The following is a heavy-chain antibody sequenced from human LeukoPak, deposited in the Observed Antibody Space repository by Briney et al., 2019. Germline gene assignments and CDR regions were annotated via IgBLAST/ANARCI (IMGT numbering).Heavy chain of an antibody. V-gene: IGHV4-34*01. Sequence: SETLSLTCAVYGGSFSGYYWSWIRQPPGKGLEWIGEINHSGSTNYNPSLKSRVTISVDTSKNQFSLKLSSVTAADTAVYYCARVGFSIVVVPADSYYYYYYMDVWGKGTTVTVSS. D-gene: IGHD2-2*01. CDR1: GGSFSGYY. CDR3: ARVGFSIVVVPADSYYYYYYMDV. J-gene: IGHJ6*03. CDR2: INHSGST.